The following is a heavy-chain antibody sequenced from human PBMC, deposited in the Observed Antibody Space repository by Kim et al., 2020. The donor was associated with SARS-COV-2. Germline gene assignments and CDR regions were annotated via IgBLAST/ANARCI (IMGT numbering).Heavy chain of an antibody. CDR2: ISSSGSTI. CDR1: GFTFSDYY. J-gene: IGHJ4*02. CDR3: ARGRVDPVRGVIITALDY. Sequence: GGSLRLSCAASGFTFSDYYMSWIRQAPGKGLEWVSYISSSGSTIYYADSVKGRFTISRDNAKNSLYLQMNSLRAEDTAVYYCARGRVDPVRGVIITALDYWGQGTLVTVSS. V-gene: IGHV3-11*01. D-gene: IGHD3-10*01.